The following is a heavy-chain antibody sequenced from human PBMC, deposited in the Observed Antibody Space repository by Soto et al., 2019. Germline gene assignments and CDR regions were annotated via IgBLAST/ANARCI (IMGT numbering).Heavy chain of an antibody. J-gene: IGHJ4*02. CDR2: ISGSGGST. CDR3: AKPPPIVRYFEWSSDY. V-gene: IGHV3-23*01. Sequence: GGSLRLSCAASGFTFSSYAMSWVRQAPGKGLEWVSAISGSGGSTYYADSVKGRFTISRDNSKNTLYLQMNSLRAEDTAVYYCAKPPPIVRYFEWSSDYWGQGTLVTVSS. CDR1: GFTFSSYA. D-gene: IGHD3-9*01.